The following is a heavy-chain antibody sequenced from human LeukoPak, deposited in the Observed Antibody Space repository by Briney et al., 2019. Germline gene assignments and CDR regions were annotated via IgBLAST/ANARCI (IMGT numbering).Heavy chain of an antibody. D-gene: IGHD6-13*01. CDR1: GYTLTELS. CDR3: ARESKEQQLVFDY. CDR2: INTNTGNP. V-gene: IGHV7-4-1*02. J-gene: IGHJ4*02. Sequence: ASVKVSCKVSGYTLTELSMHWVRQAPGQGLEWMGWINTNTGNPTYAQGFTGRFVFSLDTSVSTAYLQISSLKAEDTAVYYCARESKEQQLVFDYWGQGTLVTVSS.